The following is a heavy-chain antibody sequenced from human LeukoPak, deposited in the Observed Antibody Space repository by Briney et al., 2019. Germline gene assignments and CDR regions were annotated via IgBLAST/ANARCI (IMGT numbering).Heavy chain of an antibody. Sequence: PSETLSLTCIVSGASVSSYFWSWLRQPPGKGLEYIGNIYYSGSTNYNPSLKSRVTISLDTSKNQFSLKLSSVTAADTAVYYCATTQQWLAFDYWGQGILVTVSS. CDR2: IYYSGST. J-gene: IGHJ4*02. V-gene: IGHV4-59*02. CDR1: GASVSSYF. D-gene: IGHD6-19*01. CDR3: ATTQQWLAFDY.